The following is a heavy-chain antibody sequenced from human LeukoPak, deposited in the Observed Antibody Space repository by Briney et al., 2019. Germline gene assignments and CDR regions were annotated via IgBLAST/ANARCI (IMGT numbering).Heavy chain of an antibody. CDR2: ISSSSGYT. V-gene: IGHV3-11*05. J-gene: IGHJ4*02. CDR1: GFTFSDYY. Sequence: PGGSLRLPCAASGFTFSDYYMSWIRQAPGKGLEWVSYISSSSGYTNYADSVKGRFTISRDNTKNSLYLQMNSLRAEDTAVYYCARDVVRGVITSPGYWGQGTLVTVSS. CDR3: ARDVVRGVITSPGY. D-gene: IGHD3-10*01.